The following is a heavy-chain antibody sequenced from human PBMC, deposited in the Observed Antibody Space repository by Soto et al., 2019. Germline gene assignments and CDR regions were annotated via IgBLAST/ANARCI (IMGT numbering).Heavy chain of an antibody. V-gene: IGHV1-18*04. Sequence: ASVKVSCKASGYTFTSYGISWVRQAPGQGLEWMGWISAYNGNTNYAQKLQGRVTMTTDTSTSTAYMELRSLRSDDTAVYYCARTYDSSGYGDTIDYWGQGTLVTVSS. D-gene: IGHD3-22*01. J-gene: IGHJ4*02. CDR3: ARTYDSSGYGDTIDY. CDR2: ISAYNGNT. CDR1: GYTFTSYG.